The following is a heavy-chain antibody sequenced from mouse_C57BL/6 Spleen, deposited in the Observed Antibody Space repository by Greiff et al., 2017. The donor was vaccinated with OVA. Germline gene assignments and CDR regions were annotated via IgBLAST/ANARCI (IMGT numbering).Heavy chain of an antibody. CDR3: ARLYGNHWYFDV. CDR2: INPNNGGT. D-gene: IGHD2-1*01. V-gene: IGHV1-18*01. Sequence: EVQLQESGPELVKPGASVKIPCKASGYTFTDYNMDWVKQSHGKSLEWIGDINPNNGGTIYNQKFKGKATLTVDKSSSTAYMELRSLTSEDTAVYYCARLYGNHWYFDVWGTGTTVTVSS. CDR1: GYTFTDYN. J-gene: IGHJ1*03.